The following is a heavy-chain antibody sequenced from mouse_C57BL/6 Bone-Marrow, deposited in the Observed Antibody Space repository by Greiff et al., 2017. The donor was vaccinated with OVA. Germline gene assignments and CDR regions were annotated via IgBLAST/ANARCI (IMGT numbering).Heavy chain of an antibody. J-gene: IGHJ2*01. CDR2: IDPSDSET. D-gene: IGHD1-1*01. CDR3: ARSGYYGSRRYFDY. CDR1: GYTFTSYW. V-gene: IGHV1-52*01. Sequence: QLQLKQPGAELVRPGSSVQLSCTASGYTFTSYWMHWVKQRPIQGLEWIGNIDPSDSETHYNQKFKDKATLTVDTSSSTAYMQLSSLTSEDSAVYYCARSGYYGSRRYFDYWGQGTTLTVSS.